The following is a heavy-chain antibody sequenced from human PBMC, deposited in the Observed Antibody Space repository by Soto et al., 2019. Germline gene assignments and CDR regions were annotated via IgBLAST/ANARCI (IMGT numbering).Heavy chain of an antibody. V-gene: IGHV4-39*07. D-gene: IGHD4-17*01. J-gene: IGHJ6*02. Sequence: SETLSLTCDVSGGSIDNSHSFWGWVRQPPGRGLEFLGSVYYSGGTYYNPSLKSRVTVSVDTSKNQVSLKLSSVTAADTAVHYCARDQGDDYGDLSSPPIEYYYYGMDVWGQGTTVTVSS. CDR1: GGSIDNSHSF. CDR3: ARDQGDDYGDLSSPPIEYYYYGMDV. CDR2: VYYSGGT.